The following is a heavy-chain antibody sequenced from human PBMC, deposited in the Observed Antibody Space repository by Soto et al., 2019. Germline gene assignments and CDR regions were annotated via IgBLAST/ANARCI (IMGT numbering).Heavy chain of an antibody. CDR2: IYSSGST. V-gene: IGHV4-39*01. CDR1: AGSLSSSSYY. Sequence: TYTVSAGSLSSSSYYWCWIRHPTGKWLEWIGSIYSSGSTYYNPSLKSRVTLSVETSKKTLYLKLSSVTAADTAVYYCARQENVFWIGRTSYYSGMEVWG. D-gene: IGHD3-3*01. CDR3: ARQENVFWIGRTSYYSGMEV. J-gene: IGHJ6*02.